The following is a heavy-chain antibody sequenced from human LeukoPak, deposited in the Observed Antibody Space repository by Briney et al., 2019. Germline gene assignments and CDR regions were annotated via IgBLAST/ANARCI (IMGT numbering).Heavy chain of an antibody. J-gene: IGHJ4*02. Sequence: SVKVSCRASGGTFSSYAISWVRQAPGQGLEWMGGIIPIFGTANYAQKFQGGVTITADESTSTAYMELSSLRSEDTAVYYCARDPDQSGYGLFDYWGQGTLVTVSS. CDR2: IIPIFGTA. V-gene: IGHV1-69*01. CDR1: GGTFSSYA. D-gene: IGHD5-12*01. CDR3: ARDPDQSGYGLFDY.